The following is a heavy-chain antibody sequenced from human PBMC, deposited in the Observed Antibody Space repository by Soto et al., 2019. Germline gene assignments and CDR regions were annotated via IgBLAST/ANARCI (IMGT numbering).Heavy chain of an antibody. Sequence: SSETLSLTCTVSGGSISSGDYYWSWIRQPPGKGLEWIGYIYYSGSTYYNPSLKSRVTISVDTSKNQFSLKLSSVTAADTAVYYCARGLWQQLAPVDYWGQGTLVTVSS. V-gene: IGHV4-30-4*01. D-gene: IGHD6-13*01. CDR1: GGSISSGDYY. J-gene: IGHJ4*02. CDR3: ARGLWQQLAPVDY. CDR2: IYYSGST.